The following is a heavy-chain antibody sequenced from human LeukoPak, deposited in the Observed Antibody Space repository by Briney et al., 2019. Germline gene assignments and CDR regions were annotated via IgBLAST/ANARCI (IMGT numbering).Heavy chain of an antibody. CDR3: ARQDDYGGNLRDY. Sequence: PSETLSLTCAVYGGSFSGYYWSWIRQPPGKGLEWIGEINHSGSTNYNPSLKSRVTISVDTSKNQFSLKLSSVTAADTAVYYCARQDDYGGNLRDYWGQGTLVTVS. D-gene: IGHD4-23*01. J-gene: IGHJ4*02. CDR1: GGSFSGYY. V-gene: IGHV4-34*01. CDR2: INHSGST.